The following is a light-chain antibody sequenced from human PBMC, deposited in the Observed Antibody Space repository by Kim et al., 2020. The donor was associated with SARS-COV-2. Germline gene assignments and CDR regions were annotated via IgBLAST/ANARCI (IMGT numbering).Light chain of an antibody. Sequence: GQTVRITCQGDSLRSYYASWYQQKPGQAPVLVIYGKNNRPSGIPGRFSGSSSGNTASLTITGAQAEDEADYYCNSRDSSGNHHYVFGTGTKVTVL. CDR3: NSRDSSGNHHYV. V-gene: IGLV3-19*01. CDR1: SLRSYY. J-gene: IGLJ1*01. CDR2: GKN.